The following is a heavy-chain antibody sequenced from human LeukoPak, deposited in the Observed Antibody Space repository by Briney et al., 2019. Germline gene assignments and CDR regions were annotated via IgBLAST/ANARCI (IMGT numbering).Heavy chain of an antibody. CDR3: ARGTSMYDFWSGLTPNWFDP. V-gene: IGHV1-2*02. Sequence: GASVKVSCKASGYTFTGYYMHWVRQAPGQGLEWMGWINPNSGGTNYAQKFQGRVTMTRDTSISTAYMELSRLRSDDTAVYYCARGTSMYDFWSGLTPNWFDPWGQGTLVTVSS. CDR2: INPNSGGT. D-gene: IGHD3-3*01. CDR1: GYTFTGYY. J-gene: IGHJ5*02.